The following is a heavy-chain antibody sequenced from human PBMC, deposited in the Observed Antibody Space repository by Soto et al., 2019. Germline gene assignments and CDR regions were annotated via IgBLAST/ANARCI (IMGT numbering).Heavy chain of an antibody. J-gene: IGHJ4*02. Sequence: QVQLQESGPGLVKPSQTLSLTCTVSGGSNIRDGYYWSWIRQHPGKGLEWIAYISYSGSSYSNPSLKSPVTISADTSTNQFPLRLTSVTAADTAVYFCARATPAGSADFWGQGTLVTVSS. CDR1: GGSNIRDGYY. V-gene: IGHV4-31*01. D-gene: IGHD2-2*01. CDR3: ARATPAGSADF. CDR2: ISYSGSS.